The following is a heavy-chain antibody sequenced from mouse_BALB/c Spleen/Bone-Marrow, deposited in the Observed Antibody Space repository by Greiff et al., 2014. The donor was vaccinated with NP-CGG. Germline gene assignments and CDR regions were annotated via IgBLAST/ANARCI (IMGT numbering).Heavy chain of an antibody. CDR3: AKHEDRYDWFAY. CDR2: IWDGGST. Sequence: VQVVESGPGLVAPSQSLSITCTVSGFSLTDYGVSWIRQPPGKGLEWLGVIWDGGSTYYTSALKSRLSISKDNSKSQVLLKMSSLQTDDTAMYYCAKHEDRYDWFAYWGKGNLVNVSA. D-gene: IGHD2-14*01. CDR1: GFSLTDYG. J-gene: IGHJ3*01. V-gene: IGHV2-6-5*01.